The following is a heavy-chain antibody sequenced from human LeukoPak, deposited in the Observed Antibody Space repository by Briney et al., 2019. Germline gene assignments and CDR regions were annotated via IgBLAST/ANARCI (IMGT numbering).Heavy chain of an antibody. CDR1: GFTFSSYS. J-gene: IGHJ4*02. D-gene: IGHD2-8*01. V-gene: IGHV3-48*01. CDR3: ARDDIVLMVYALDY. CDR2: ISSSSSTI. Sequence: GGSLRLSCAASGFTFSSYSMNWVRQAPGKGLEWVSYISSSSSTIYYADSVKGRFTISRDNAKNSLYLQMNSLRAEATAVYYCARDDIVLMVYALDYWGQGTLVTVSS.